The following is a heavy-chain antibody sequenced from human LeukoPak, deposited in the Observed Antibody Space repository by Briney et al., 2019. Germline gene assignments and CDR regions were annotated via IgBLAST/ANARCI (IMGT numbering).Heavy chain of an antibody. D-gene: IGHD5-12*01. CDR3: AKAPYSGYDSYYYYGMDV. CDR1: GFTFSSYG. Sequence: PGGSLRLSCAASGFTFSSYGMHWVRQAPGKGLEWVAVISYDGSNKYYADSVKGRFTISRDNSKNTLYLQMNSPRAEDTAVYYCAKAPYSGYDSYYYYGMDVWGQGTTVAVSS. CDR2: ISYDGSNK. V-gene: IGHV3-30*18. J-gene: IGHJ6*02.